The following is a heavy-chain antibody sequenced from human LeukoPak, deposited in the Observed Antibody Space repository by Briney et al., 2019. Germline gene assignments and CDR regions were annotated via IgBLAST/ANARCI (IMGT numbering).Heavy chain of an antibody. CDR3: ARPLVF. V-gene: IGHV3-48*02. D-gene: IGHD2-21*01. CDR1: GFTFSNSN. J-gene: IGHJ4*02. Sequence: GGSLRLSCAASGFTFSNSNMDWVRQAPGKGLEWVSFISSTSSTIYYADSVKGRFTISRDNAKNSLYLQMNSLRDEGTAVYYCARPLVFGGQGTLVTVSS. CDR2: ISSTSSTI.